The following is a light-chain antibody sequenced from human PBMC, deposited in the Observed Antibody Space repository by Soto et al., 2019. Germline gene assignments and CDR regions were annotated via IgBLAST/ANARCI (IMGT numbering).Light chain of an antibody. CDR1: QSVFTY. CDR2: DAS. Sequence: EIVLTQSPATLSLSPGERATLSCGASQSVFTYLAWYQQTPGLAPRLLIYDASNRATDIPDRFIGSGSGTDFTLTISRLEPEDFAVYYCQQYSSSTLTFGQGTKVEIK. J-gene: IGKJ1*01. CDR3: QQYSSSTLT. V-gene: IGKV3D-20*01.